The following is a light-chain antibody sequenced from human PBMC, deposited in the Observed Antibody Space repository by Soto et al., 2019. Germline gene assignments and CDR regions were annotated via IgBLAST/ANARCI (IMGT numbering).Light chain of an antibody. Sequence: DIQITQSPSSLSASVGDRVTITCRASQVISNFLAWYQQKPGKVPKLLIYAASTLQSGVPSRFSGSGSGTDFTLTITSLQPEDVASYYCQKYHSVPLTFGGGTKVEIK. CDR2: AAS. V-gene: IGKV1-27*01. CDR1: QVISNF. J-gene: IGKJ4*01. CDR3: QKYHSVPLT.